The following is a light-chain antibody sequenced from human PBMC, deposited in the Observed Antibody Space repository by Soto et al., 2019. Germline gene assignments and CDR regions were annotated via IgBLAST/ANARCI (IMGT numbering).Light chain of an antibody. CDR2: DAS. J-gene: IGKJ1*01. V-gene: IGKV3-15*01. Sequence: EIVMTQSPATLSVSAGDRVTLSCRASQSVGSILAWFQQRPGQAPRLLIYDASTRATGIPARFSGSGSGTEFTLTITSLQSEDFAVYYCQQYINWPRTFGQGTKVEIK. CDR3: QQYINWPRT. CDR1: QSVGSI.